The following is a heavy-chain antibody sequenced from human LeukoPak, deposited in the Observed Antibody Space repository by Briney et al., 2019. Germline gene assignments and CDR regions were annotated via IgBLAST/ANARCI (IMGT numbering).Heavy chain of an antibody. J-gene: IGHJ4*02. CDR2: ISGSGGST. D-gene: IGHD2-15*01. CDR3: AKDKIRTSVSKRDSATLDY. CDR1: GFTFSSYA. Sequence: GGSLRLSCAASGFTFSSYAMSWVRQAPGKGLEWVSAISGSGGSTYYADSVKGRFTISRDNSKNTLYLQMNSLRAEDTAVYYYAKDKIRTSVSKRDSATLDYWGQGTLVTVSS. V-gene: IGHV3-23*01.